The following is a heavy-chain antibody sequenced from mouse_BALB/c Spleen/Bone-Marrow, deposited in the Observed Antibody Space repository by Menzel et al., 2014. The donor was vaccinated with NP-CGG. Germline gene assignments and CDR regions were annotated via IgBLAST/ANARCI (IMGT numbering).Heavy chain of an antibody. CDR2: ISSGSST. V-gene: IGHV5-6-5*01. Sequence: EVKLEESGGGFVKPGGSLKLSCAASGFTFSSYAMSWVRQTPEKRLEWVASISSGSSTYYPDSVKGRFTISRDNARNILYLQMSSLRSEDTAMYYCARGRTRGYTMDYWGQGTSVTVSS. CDR1: GFTFSSYA. CDR3: ARGRTRGYTMDY. J-gene: IGHJ4*01.